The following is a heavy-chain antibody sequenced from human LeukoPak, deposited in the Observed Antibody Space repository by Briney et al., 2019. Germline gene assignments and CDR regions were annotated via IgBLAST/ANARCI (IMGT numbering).Heavy chain of an antibody. D-gene: IGHD3-16*01. Sequence: PGGSLRLSCAASGFTFSDSWMSWVRQAPGKGVEGVANMNQDGSEKDYVDSVKGRFTISRDNARNSLYLQMGSLRAEDTAVYYCATYTHWVAGDVWGQGTTVTVSS. CDR1: GFTFSDSW. V-gene: IGHV3-7*01. CDR3: ATYTHWVAGDV. CDR2: MNQDGSEK. J-gene: IGHJ6*02.